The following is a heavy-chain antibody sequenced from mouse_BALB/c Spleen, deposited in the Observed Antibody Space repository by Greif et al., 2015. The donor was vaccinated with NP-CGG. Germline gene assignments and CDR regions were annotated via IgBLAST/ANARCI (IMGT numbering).Heavy chain of an antibody. CDR3: ASYYGNPYYAMDY. Sequence: QVQLQQPGAELMKPGASVKISCKATGYTFSSYWIEWVKQRPGHGLEWIGEILPGSGSTNYNEKFKGKATFTADTSSNTAYMQLSSLTSEDSAVYYCASYYGNPYYAMDYWGQGTSVTVSS. V-gene: IGHV1-9*01. D-gene: IGHD2-1*01. CDR2: ILPGSGST. CDR1: GYTFSSYW. J-gene: IGHJ4*01.